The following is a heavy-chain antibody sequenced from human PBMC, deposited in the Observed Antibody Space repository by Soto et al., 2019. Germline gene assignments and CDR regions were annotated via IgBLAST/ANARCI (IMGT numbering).Heavy chain of an antibody. Sequence: PSETLCVTCTVAGGSISSNYLSWFRQPPGKRLEWVGSFYYSGTTNYNPSLKSRVTISVDTSKQQFSLKLNSVTAADTAVYYCVRNGDHSIYYFDYWGQGTLVTVSS. CDR2: FYYSGTT. CDR1: GGSISSNY. CDR3: VRNGDHSIYYFDY. D-gene: IGHD2-21*02. J-gene: IGHJ4*02. V-gene: IGHV4-59*01.